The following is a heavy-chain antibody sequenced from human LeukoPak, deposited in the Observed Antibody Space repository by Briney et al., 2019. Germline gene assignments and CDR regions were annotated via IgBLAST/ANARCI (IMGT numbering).Heavy chain of an antibody. J-gene: IGHJ4*02. V-gene: IGHV3-7*01. D-gene: IGHD3-10*01. CDR2: IKQDGSEK. CDR1: GFTFTTYW. CDR3: ARGKGLDY. Sequence: GGSLRPSCAPSGFTFTTYWMSWVRQAPGKGLEWVANIKQDGSEKYYVDSVKGRFTISRDNAENSLYLQMNSLRAEDTAVYYCARGKGLDYWGQGTPVTVSS.